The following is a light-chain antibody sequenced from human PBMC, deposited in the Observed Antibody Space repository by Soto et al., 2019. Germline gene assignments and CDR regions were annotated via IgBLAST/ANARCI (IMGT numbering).Light chain of an antibody. V-gene: IGLV1-40*01. J-gene: IGLJ2*01. CDR3: QSYDSSLSAVV. CDR1: SSIIGAGSD. Sequence: QSVLTQPPSVSGAPGQRVTISCTGSSSIIGAGSDVHWYQQLPGTAPKLLIYGNNNRPSGVPDRFSGSKSGTSASLAITGLQAEDEADYYCQSYDSSLSAVVFGGGTKLTVL. CDR2: GNN.